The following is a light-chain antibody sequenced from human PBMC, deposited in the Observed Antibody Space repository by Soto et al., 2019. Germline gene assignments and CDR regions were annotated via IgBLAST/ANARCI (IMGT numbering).Light chain of an antibody. J-gene: IGLJ1*01. Sequence: QSVLTQPASVSRSPGQSITISCTGTSSDVGSYNLVSWYQQHPGKAPKLMIYEGSKRPSGVSNRFSGSKSGNTASLTISGLQAEDEADYYCCSYAGSSTDYVFGTGTKLTVL. CDR1: SSDVGSYNL. V-gene: IGLV2-23*01. CDR3: CSYAGSSTDYV. CDR2: EGS.